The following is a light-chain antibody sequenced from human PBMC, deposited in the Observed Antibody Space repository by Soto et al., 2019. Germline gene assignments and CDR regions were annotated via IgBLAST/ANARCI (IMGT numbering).Light chain of an antibody. CDR2: EGT. V-gene: IGLV2-14*02. CDR1: NNL. Sequence: QSVLTQPASVSGSPGQSITISCTGTNNLVSWYQQHPGKAPKVVVYEGTKRPSGVSNRFSGSNSGGTASLTISGLQAEDEADYYCSSYTSSSTWVFGGGTKLTVL. J-gene: IGLJ3*02. CDR3: SSYTSSSTWV.